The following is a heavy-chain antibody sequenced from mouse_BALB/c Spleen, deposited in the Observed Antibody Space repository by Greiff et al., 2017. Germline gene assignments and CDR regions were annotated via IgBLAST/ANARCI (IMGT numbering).Heavy chain of an antibody. CDR1: GFNIKDAY. CDR2: IDPANGNT. CDR3: APTGTEDAMDY. V-gene: IGHV14-3*02. D-gene: IGHD4-1*02. J-gene: IGHJ4*01. Sequence: EVQLQQSGAELVKPGASVKLSCTASGFNIKDAYMHWVKQRPEQGLEWIGRIDPANGNTKYDPKFQGKATITADTSSNTAYLQLSSLTSEDTAVYYCAPTGTEDAMDYWGQGTSVTVSS.